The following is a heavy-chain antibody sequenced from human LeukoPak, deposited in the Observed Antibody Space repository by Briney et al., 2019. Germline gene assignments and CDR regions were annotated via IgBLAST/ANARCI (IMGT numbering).Heavy chain of an antibody. CDR2: ISINTNT. D-gene: IGHD1-26*01. CDR3: AIAQTWDGLFES. Sequence: GGSLRLSCAASGIAVSGNYMSWVRQTPGKGLEWVSFISINTNTFYADSVRGRFTISRDTSKNTLLLQTNSLRDEDSAIYYCAIAQTWDGLFESWGQGTLVTVSS. J-gene: IGHJ4*02. V-gene: IGHV3-53*01. CDR1: GIAVSGNY.